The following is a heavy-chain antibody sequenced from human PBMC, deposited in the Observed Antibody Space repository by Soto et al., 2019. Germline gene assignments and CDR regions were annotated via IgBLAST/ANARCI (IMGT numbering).Heavy chain of an antibody. CDR2: MNHSGIT. D-gene: IGHD1-1*01. CDR3: AKDKPGTTSFDY. J-gene: IGHJ4*02. Sequence: SETLSLTCTVSGGSFSGYFWTWIRQPPGKGLEWLAEMNHSGITNYNPSVESRVSMSVDTSKNQFSLRLYYVTAADTAVYYCAKDKPGTTSFDYWGQGTLVTVSS. V-gene: IGHV4-34*09. CDR1: GGSFSGYF.